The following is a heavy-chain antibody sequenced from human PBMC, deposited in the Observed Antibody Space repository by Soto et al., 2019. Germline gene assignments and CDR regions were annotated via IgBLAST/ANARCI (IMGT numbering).Heavy chain of an antibody. CDR1: GYSFTNHD. D-gene: IGHD2-15*01. Sequence: QVQLVQSGAEVKKPGASVKVSCKASGYSFTNHDINWVRQAPCQGLEWMGWISAYNGDTNYAQKLQGRVPMTTDTSTSTAYMELRSLRSDDTAVYYCARSGLPDPVVVVGHTTFDPWGQGTLVTVSS. V-gene: IGHV1-18*01. CDR3: ARSGLPDPVVVVGHTTFDP. J-gene: IGHJ5*02. CDR2: ISAYNGDT.